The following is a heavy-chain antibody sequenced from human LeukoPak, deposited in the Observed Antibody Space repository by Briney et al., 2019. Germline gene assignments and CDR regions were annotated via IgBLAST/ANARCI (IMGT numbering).Heavy chain of an antibody. CDR3: ARDFGDVAFDI. J-gene: IGHJ3*02. D-gene: IGHD4-17*01. CDR2: IGSSSSYI. Sequence: GGSLRLSCAASGFTFSSYSMNWVRQAPGKGLEWVSSIGSSSSYIYYADSVKGRFTISRDNAKNSLYLQMNSLRAEDTAVYYCARDFGDVAFDIWGQGTMVTVSS. V-gene: IGHV3-21*01. CDR1: GFTFSSYS.